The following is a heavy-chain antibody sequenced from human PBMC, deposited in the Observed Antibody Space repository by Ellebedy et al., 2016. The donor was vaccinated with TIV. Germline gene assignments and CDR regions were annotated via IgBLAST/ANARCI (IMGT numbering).Heavy chain of an antibody. CDR3: ARGLVAAKF. V-gene: IGHV4-34*01. D-gene: IGHD6-25*01. J-gene: IGHJ4*02. CDR1: SGSFSDYF. CDR2: INHSGDT. Sequence: SETLSLTCAVHSGSFSDYFRSWIRQPPGKGLEWIGEINHSGDTNYNPSLKSRVIISVDTSKNQFSLKLTSVTAADTAVYYCARGLVAAKFWGQGTLVTVSS.